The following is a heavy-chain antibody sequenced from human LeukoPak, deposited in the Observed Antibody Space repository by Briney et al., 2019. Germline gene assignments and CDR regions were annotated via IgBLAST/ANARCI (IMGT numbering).Heavy chain of an antibody. D-gene: IGHD3-3*01. CDR3: ASKGHYDFWSGYLSNWFDP. V-gene: IGHV4-34*01. CDR2: INHSGST. J-gene: IGHJ5*02. Sequence: PSETLSLTCTVSGGSISSYYWSWIRQPPGKGLEWIGEINHSGSTNYNPSLKSRVTISVDTSKNQFSLKLSSVTAADTAVYYCASKGHYDFWSGYLSNWFDPWGQGTLVTVSS. CDR1: GGSISSYY.